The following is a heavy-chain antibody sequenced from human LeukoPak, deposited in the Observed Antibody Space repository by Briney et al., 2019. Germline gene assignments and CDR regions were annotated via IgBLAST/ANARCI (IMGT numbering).Heavy chain of an antibody. J-gene: IGHJ4*02. CDR3: ARDSRYGYSNDY. CDR2: IRYDGTNK. D-gene: IGHD5-18*01. Sequence: GGSLRLSCAASGFTFRAYGMHWVRQAPGKGLEWVAFIRYDGTNKYYADSVKGRFTISRDNSKNTLYLQMNSLRAEDTAVYYCARDSRYGYSNDYWGQGTLVTVSS. CDR1: GFTFRAYG. V-gene: IGHV3-30*02.